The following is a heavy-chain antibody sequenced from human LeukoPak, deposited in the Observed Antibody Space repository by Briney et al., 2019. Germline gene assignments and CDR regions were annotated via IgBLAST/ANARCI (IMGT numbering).Heavy chain of an antibody. CDR1: GFTFSNAW. Sequence: GGSLRLSCAASGFTFSNAWMSWVRQAPGKGLEWVGRIKSKTGGGTTDYAAPVKGRFTISRDDSKNTLYLQMNSLKTEDTAVYYCTTVLSPWDAFDIWGQGTMVTVSS. D-gene: IGHD3-16*01. CDR2: IKSKTGGGTT. CDR3: TTVLSPWDAFDI. V-gene: IGHV3-15*01. J-gene: IGHJ3*02.